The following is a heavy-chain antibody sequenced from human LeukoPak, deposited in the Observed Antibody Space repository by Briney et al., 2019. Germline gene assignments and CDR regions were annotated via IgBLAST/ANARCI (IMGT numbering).Heavy chain of an antibody. CDR2: ISYDGSNN. D-gene: IGHD2-15*01. Sequence: PGGSLRLSCAASGFIFSNYVMHWVRQAPGKGLEWVALISYDGSNNYYTDSVKGRFTISRDNSKNTLYLQMNSLTTEDTAVYYCARDPCSGGSCPYYFDYWGQGTLVTVSS. CDR3: ARDPCSGGSCPYYFDY. CDR1: GFIFSNYV. V-gene: IGHV3-30*04. J-gene: IGHJ4*02.